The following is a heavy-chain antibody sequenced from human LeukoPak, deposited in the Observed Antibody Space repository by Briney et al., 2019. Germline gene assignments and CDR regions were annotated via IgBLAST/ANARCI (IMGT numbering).Heavy chain of an antibody. CDR3: ARHRSGNKFDY. D-gene: IGHD2/OR15-2a*01. CDR1: GGSISSGGYS. Sequence: SQTLSLTCAVSGGSISSGGYSWSWIRQPPGKGLEWIGYIYTSGSTNYNPSLKSRVTISVDTSKNQFSLKLSSVTAADTAVYFCARHRSGNKFDYWGQGTLVTVSS. V-gene: IGHV4-61*09. CDR2: IYTSGST. J-gene: IGHJ4*02.